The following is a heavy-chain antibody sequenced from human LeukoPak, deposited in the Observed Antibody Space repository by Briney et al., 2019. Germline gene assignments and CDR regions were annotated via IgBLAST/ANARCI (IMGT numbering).Heavy chain of an antibody. CDR2: IYSGGST. CDR3: ARSLGSSSSLRGFDY. Sequence: SGGSLRLSCAASGFTVSSNYMSWVRQAPGKGLEWVSAIYSGGSTYYADSVKGRFTISRDNSKNTLYIQMNSLRAEDTAVYYCARSLGSSSSLRGFDYWGQGTLVTVSS. V-gene: IGHV3-53*01. J-gene: IGHJ4*02. CDR1: GFTVSSNY. D-gene: IGHD6-13*01.